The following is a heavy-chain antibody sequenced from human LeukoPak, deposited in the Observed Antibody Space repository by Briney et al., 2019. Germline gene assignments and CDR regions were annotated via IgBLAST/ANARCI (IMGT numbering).Heavy chain of an antibody. CDR3: ATDGYYDSSGYPDY. CDR2: ISSSGSTI. Sequence: PGGSLRLSCAASGFTFSDYYMSWIRQAPGKGLEWVSYISSSGSTIYYADSVKGRFTISRDNAKNSLYLQMNSLRADDTAVYYCATDGYYDSSGYPDYWGQGTLVTVSS. D-gene: IGHD3-22*01. V-gene: IGHV3-11*01. CDR1: GFTFSDYY. J-gene: IGHJ4*02.